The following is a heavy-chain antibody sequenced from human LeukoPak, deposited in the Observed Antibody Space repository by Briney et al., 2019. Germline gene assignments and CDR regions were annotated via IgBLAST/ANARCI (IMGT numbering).Heavy chain of an antibody. V-gene: IGHV3-30*02. J-gene: IGHJ4*02. CDR1: GFTFSSYG. D-gene: IGHD3-22*01. CDR3: ARAPDYYDSSGYYSPFFDY. Sequence: GGSLRLSSAASGFTFSSYGMHWVRQAPGKGLEWVAFIRYDGSNKYYADSVKGRFTISRDNSKNTLYLQMGSLRAEDMAVYYCARAPDYYDSSGYYSPFFDYWGQGTLVTVSS. CDR2: IRYDGSNK.